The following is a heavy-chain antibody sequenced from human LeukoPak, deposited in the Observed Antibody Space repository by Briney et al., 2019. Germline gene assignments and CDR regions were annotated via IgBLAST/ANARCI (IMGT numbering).Heavy chain of an antibody. V-gene: IGHV3-21*01. J-gene: IGHJ5*02. Sequence: GGSLRLSCAASGFTFSSYSMNWVRQAPGKGLEWVSSISSSSSYIYYADSVKGRFTISRDNAKNSLYLQMNGLRAEDTAVYYCARGSRYYNNWFDPWGQGTLVTVSS. CDR3: ARGSRYYNNWFDP. D-gene: IGHD3-10*01. CDR1: GFTFSSYS. CDR2: ISSSSSYI.